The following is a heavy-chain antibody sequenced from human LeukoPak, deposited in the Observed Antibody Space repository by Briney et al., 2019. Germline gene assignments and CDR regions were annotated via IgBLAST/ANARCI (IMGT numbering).Heavy chain of an antibody. CDR3: ARLDTTTATAFDY. CDR1: GFTVSSHY. Sequence: GGSLRLSCAASGFTVSSHYMTWVRQAPGKGLEWVSVFYSGGTTYFADSVKGRFTISRDNSKNTLYLQMNSLRAEDAAVYYCARLDTTTATAFDYWGQGTLVTVSS. J-gene: IGHJ4*02. CDR2: FYSGGTT. V-gene: IGHV3-53*01. D-gene: IGHD4-17*01.